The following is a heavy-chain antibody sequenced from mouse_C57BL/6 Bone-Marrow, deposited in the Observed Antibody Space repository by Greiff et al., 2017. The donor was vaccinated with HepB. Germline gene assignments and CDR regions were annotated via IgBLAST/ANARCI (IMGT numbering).Heavy chain of an antibody. CDR3: AFYDYDYFDD. J-gene: IGHJ2*01. CDR2: INPSSGYT. CDR1: GYTFTSYT. V-gene: IGHV1-4*01. D-gene: IGHD2-4*01. Sequence: VQLQESGAELARPGASVKMSCKASGYTFTSYTMHWVKQRPGQGLEWIVYINPSSGYTKYNQKFKDKATLTADNSSSTAYMQRSSLTSEDSAVYYCAFYDYDYFDDWGQGTTLTVAS.